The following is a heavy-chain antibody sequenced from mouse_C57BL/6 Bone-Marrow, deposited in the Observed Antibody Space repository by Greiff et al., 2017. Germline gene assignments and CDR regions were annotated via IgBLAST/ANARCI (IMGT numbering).Heavy chain of an antibody. Sequence: EVKLMESGGGLVQPGGSMKLSCVASGFTFSNYWMHWVRQSPEKGLEWVAQIRLKSDNYATHYAESVEGRFTISRDDSNSSVYLQMNNLRAEDTGIYYCTRLRRGAWFAYWGQGTLVTVSA. CDR1: GFTFSNYW. J-gene: IGHJ3*01. V-gene: IGHV6-3*01. CDR3: TRLRRGAWFAY. CDR2: IRLKSDNYAT. D-gene: IGHD2-2*01.